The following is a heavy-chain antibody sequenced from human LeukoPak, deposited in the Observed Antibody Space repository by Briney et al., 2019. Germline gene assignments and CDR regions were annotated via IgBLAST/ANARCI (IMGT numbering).Heavy chain of an antibody. CDR2: IYYSGST. Sequence: SETLSLTCTVSGYSISSGYYWGWIRQPPGKGLEWIGYIYYSGSTNYNPSLKSRVTISVHTSKNQFSLKLSSVTAADTAGYYCARLTGYSSESWFDPWGQGTLVTVSS. V-gene: IGHV4-61*01. D-gene: IGHD3-9*01. CDR1: GYSISSGYY. CDR3: ARLTGYSSESWFDP. J-gene: IGHJ5*02.